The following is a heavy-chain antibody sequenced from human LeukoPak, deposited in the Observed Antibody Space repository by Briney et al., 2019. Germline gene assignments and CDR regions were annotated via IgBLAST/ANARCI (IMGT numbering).Heavy chain of an antibody. Sequence: SETLSLTCTVSGGSISSYYWSWIRQPPGKGLEWIGYIYYSGSTNYNPSLESRVTISVDTSKNQFSLKLSSVTAADTAVYYCARDRRRWFDPWGQGTLVTVSS. CDR1: GGSISSYY. CDR3: ARDRRRWFDP. D-gene: IGHD5-24*01. J-gene: IGHJ5*02. CDR2: IYYSGST. V-gene: IGHV4-59*01.